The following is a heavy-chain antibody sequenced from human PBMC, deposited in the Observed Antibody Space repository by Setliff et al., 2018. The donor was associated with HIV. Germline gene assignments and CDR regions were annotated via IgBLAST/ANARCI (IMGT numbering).Heavy chain of an antibody. CDR3: ARAVREKVFRFLEWPAYYDS. D-gene: IGHD3-3*01. CDR1: GNMFTNNW. V-gene: IGHV5-51*01. CDR2: IYPADSDT. Sequence: PGESLKISCQGLGNMFTNNWIAWVRQMPGKGLEWMGIIYPADSDTTYNPSFQGQVTISADKSISTAYLQWSTLKASDTAMYYCARAVREKVFRFLEWPAYYDSWGQGTLVTSPQ. J-gene: IGHJ4*02.